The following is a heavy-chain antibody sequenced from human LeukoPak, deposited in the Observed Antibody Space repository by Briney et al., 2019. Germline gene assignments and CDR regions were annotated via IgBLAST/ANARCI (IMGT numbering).Heavy chain of an antibody. D-gene: IGHD2-15*01. J-gene: IGHJ6*02. CDR1: GFTFSSYS. CDR2: ISSSSSYI. CDR3: ARDRVGEGVVVAAPYYYYGMDV. V-gene: IGHV3-21*01. Sequence: GGSLRLSCAASGFTFSSYSMNWVRQAPGKGLEWVSSISSSSSYIYYADSVKGRFTISRDNAKNSLYLQMNSLRAEDTAVYYCARDRVGEGVVVAAPYYYYGMDVWGQGTTVTVSS.